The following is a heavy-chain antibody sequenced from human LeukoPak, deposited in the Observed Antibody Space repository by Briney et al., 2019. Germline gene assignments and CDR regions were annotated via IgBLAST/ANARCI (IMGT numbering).Heavy chain of an antibody. CDR1: GYTFTSYG. Sequence: ASVKVSCKASGYTFTSYGISWVRQAPGQGLEWMRWISAYNGNTNYAQKLQGRVTMTTDTSTSTAYMELRSLRSDDTAVYYCAASDYGDVFDYWGQGTLVTVSS. CDR3: AASDYGDVFDY. CDR2: ISAYNGNT. V-gene: IGHV1-18*04. D-gene: IGHD4-17*01. J-gene: IGHJ4*02.